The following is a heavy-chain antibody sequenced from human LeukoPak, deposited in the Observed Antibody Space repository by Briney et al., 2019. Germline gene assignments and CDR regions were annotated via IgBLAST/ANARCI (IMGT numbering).Heavy chain of an antibody. Sequence: SETLSLTCSVSGASVSSYFWSWIRQPPGKGLEWIGYIHNSGTTKYNPSLKGRVTMSMDTSKNQFSLKLISVASAGTAVYYCARDPAGDYGYWGQGTLVTVSS. D-gene: IGHD4-17*01. CDR3: ARDPAGDYGY. CDR1: GASVSSYF. V-gene: IGHV4-59*02. CDR2: IHNSGTT. J-gene: IGHJ4*02.